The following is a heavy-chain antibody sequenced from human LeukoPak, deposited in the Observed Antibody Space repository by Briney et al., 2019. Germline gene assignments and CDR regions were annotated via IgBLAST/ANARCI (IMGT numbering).Heavy chain of an antibody. CDR1: GGSISSGGYS. J-gene: IGHJ6*02. D-gene: IGHD3-10*01. CDR2: IYHSGST. V-gene: IGHV4-30-2*01. Sequence: KPSQTLSLTCAVSGGSISSGGYSWSWIRQPPGKGLEWIGYIYHSGSTYYNPSLKSRVTISVDRSKNQFSLKLSSVTAADTAVYYCARRGARGYYGSGSLGSYYYYGMDVWGQGTTVTVSS. CDR3: ARRGARGYYGSGSLGSYYYYGMDV.